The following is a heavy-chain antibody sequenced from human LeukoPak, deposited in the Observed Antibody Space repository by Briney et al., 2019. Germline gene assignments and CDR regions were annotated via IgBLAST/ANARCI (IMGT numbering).Heavy chain of an antibody. V-gene: IGHV3-23*01. CDR3: AKDRYSSGWLNYFDY. CDR1: GFTFSSYA. CDR2: ISGSGGST. J-gene: IGHJ4*02. D-gene: IGHD6-19*01. Sequence: GGSLRLSCAASGFTFSSYAMSWVRQAPGKGLEWVSAISGSGGSTYYADSVKGRFTISRDNSKNTLYLQMNSLRAEDTAVYYCAKDRYSSGWLNYFDYWGQGTLVTVSS.